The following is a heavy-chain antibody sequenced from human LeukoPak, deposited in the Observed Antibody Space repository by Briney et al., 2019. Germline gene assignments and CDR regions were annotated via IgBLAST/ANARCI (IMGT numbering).Heavy chain of an antibody. D-gene: IGHD3-16*01. J-gene: IGHJ4*02. CDR3: ARDQDDYVWGTLFW. Sequence: GGSLRLSCAASGFTFSSYSMNWVRQAPGKGLEWVSYISSSSSTIYYADSVKGRFTISRDNAKNSLYLQMNSLRAEDTAVYYCARDQDDYVWGTLFWWGQGTLVTVSS. V-gene: IGHV3-48*04. CDR1: GFTFSSYS. CDR2: ISSSSSTI.